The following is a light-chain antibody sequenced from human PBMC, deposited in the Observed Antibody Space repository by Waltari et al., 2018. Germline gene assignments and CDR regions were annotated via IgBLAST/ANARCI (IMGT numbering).Light chain of an antibody. J-gene: IGKJ4*01. CDR2: DAS. V-gene: IGKV3-11*01. CDR1: QSVSSF. Sequence: EIVLTQSTATLSLSPGERATLSCRASQSVSSFLAWYQQKPGQAPRLLIYDASNRATGIPARCSGSGSGTDFTLTISSLEPEDFAVYYCQQRSNRPPLTFGGGTKVEIK. CDR3: QQRSNRPPLT.